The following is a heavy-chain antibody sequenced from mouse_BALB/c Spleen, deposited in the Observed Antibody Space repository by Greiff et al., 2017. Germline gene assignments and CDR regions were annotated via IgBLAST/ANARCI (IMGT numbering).Heavy chain of an antibody. Sequence: EVKVVESGGGLVQPGGSRKLSCAASGFTFSDYGMAWVRQAPGKGPEWVAFISNLAYSIYYADTVTGRFTISRENAKNTLYLEMSSLRSEDTAMYYCARDGMDYWGQGTSVTVSS. CDR2: ISNLAYSI. CDR1: GFTFSDYG. J-gene: IGHJ4*01. CDR3: ARDGMDY. V-gene: IGHV5-15*02.